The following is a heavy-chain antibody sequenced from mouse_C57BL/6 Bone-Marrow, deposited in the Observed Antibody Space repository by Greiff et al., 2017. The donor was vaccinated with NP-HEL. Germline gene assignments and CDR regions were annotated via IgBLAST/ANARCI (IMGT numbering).Heavy chain of an antibody. D-gene: IGHD1-1*01. CDR3: ADGSSYVAMDY. V-gene: IGHV5-17*01. Sequence: EVKVVESGGGLVKPGGSLKLSCAASGFTFSDYGMHWVRQAPEKGLEWVAYISSGSSTIYYADTVKGRFPFSRDNAKNTLFLQMTSLRSEDTAMYYCADGSSYVAMDYWGQGTSVTVSS. J-gene: IGHJ4*01. CDR2: ISSGSSTI. CDR1: GFTFSDYG.